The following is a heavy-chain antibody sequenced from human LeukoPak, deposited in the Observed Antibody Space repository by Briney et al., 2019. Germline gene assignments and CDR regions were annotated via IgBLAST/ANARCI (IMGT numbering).Heavy chain of an antibody. CDR1: VGSISSSSYY. V-gene: IGHV4-39*07. J-gene: IGHJ6*03. Sequence: SETLSLTCTVSVGSISSSSYYWGWIRQPPGKGLEWIGSIYFTGSTYYTPSLKSRVTISEDSSKNQFSLKLSSVTAADTAVYYCVSSLVGGRGCPFCYMDGWGKGTTVTVSS. CDR3: VSSLVGGRGCPFCYMDG. CDR2: IYFTGST. D-gene: IGHD6-19*01.